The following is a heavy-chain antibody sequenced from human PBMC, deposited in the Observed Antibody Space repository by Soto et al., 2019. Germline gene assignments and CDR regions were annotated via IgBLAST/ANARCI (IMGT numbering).Heavy chain of an antibody. Sequence: PGGSLRLSCAASGFTFSSYGMHWVRQAPGKGLEWVAVISYDGSNKYYADSVKGRFTISRDNSKNTLYLQMNSLRAEDTAVYYCAKAPQLWFFEADYWGQGTLVTVSS. J-gene: IGHJ4*02. CDR3: AKAPQLWFFEADY. CDR1: GFTFSSYG. V-gene: IGHV3-30*18. CDR2: ISYDGSNK. D-gene: IGHD5-18*01.